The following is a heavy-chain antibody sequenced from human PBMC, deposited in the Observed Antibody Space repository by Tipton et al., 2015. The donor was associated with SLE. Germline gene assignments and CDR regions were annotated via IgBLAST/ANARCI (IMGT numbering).Heavy chain of an antibody. CDR3: ARHVTSGQRYYFDY. CDR1: GGSISTYY. Sequence: GLVKPSETLSLTFTVSGGSISTYYWSWIRQSPGKGLEWIGSIYFTGSPYYNPSLKSRVTISVDTSKNQFSLKLTSVTAADTAVYYCARHVTSGQRYYFDYWGQGTLVTVSS. V-gene: IGHV4-59*05. J-gene: IGHJ4*02. D-gene: IGHD6-19*01. CDR2: IYFTGSP.